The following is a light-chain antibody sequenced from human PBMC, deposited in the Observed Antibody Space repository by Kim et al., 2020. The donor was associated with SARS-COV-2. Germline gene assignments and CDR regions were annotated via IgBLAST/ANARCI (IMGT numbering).Light chain of an antibody. CDR1: NSDIGGYND. CDR3: SSSTTSNTLI. J-gene: IGLJ2*01. Sequence: GQSITISCIGSNSDIGGYNDVSWYQQHPVKAPKLLIYDVNKRPSGVSNRFSGSKSGNTASLTISGLQAEDEADYYCSSSTTSNTLIFGGGTQLTVL. CDR2: DVN. V-gene: IGLV2-14*03.